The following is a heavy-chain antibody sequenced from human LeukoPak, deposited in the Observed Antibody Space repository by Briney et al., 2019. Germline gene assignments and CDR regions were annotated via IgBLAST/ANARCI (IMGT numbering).Heavy chain of an antibody. CDR2: IYHSGST. D-gene: IGHD4-11*01. V-gene: IGHV4-30-2*01. Sequence: SETLSLTCTVSGGSISSGGYYWSWIRQPPGKGLEWIGYIYHSGSTYYNPSLKSRVTISVGRSKNQFSLKLSSVTAADTAVYYCAAYSNYDLRWFDPWGQGTLVTVSS. CDR1: GGSISSGGYY. CDR3: AAYSNYDLRWFDP. J-gene: IGHJ5*02.